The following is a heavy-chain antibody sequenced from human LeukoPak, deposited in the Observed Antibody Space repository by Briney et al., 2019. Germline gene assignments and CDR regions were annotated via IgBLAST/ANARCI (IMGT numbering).Heavy chain of an antibody. CDR1: GGSISSYY. D-gene: IGHD5-24*01. Sequence: SETLSLTCTVSGGSISSYYWSWIRQPAGKGLEWIGRIYTSGSTNYNPSLKSRVTMSVDTSKNQFSLKLSSVTAADTAVYYCARSPWEEMVTIFDYWGQGTLVTVSS. CDR3: ARSPWEEMVTIFDY. J-gene: IGHJ4*02. CDR2: IYTSGST. V-gene: IGHV4-4*07.